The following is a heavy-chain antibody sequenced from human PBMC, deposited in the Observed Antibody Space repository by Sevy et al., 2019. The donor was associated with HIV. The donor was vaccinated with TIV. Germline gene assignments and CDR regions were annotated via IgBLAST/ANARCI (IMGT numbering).Heavy chain of an antibody. D-gene: IGHD2-8*01. V-gene: IGHV3-48*03. CDR1: GFTFSSYD. Sequence: GGSLRLSCTASGFTFSSYDMNWVRQAPGKGLEWVSKISSSGGSINYADPVKGRFTISRDNAKNSLNLQMNSLRAEDTAVYYCTRNGGAFDNGFDPWGQGTLVTVSS. CDR2: ISSSGGSI. J-gene: IGHJ5*02. CDR3: TRNGGAFDNGFDP.